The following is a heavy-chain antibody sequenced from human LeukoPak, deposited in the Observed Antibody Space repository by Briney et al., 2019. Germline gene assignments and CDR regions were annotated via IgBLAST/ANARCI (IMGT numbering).Heavy chain of an antibody. Sequence: PGGSLRLSCAASGFTFSSYAMSWVRQAPGKGLEWVSAISGSGGSTYYAESVKGRFTISRDNSRDTLYLQMNSLRAEDTAVYYCARGRGAVAASFYFDFWDQGALVTVSS. V-gene: IGHV3-23*01. CDR2: ISGSGGST. J-gene: IGHJ4*02. CDR3: ARGRGAVAASFYFDF. D-gene: IGHD6-19*01. CDR1: GFTFSSYA.